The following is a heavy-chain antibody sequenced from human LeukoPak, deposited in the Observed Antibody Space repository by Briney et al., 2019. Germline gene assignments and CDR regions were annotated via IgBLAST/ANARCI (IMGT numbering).Heavy chain of an antibody. Sequence: GGSLRLSCAASGFTFSSYWMSWIRQAPGKGLEWVANIKQDGSEKYYVDSVKGRFTISRDNAKNSLYLQMNSLRAEDTAIYYCAREADGDYLPDYFDYWGQGTLVTVSS. CDR1: GFTFSSYW. V-gene: IGHV3-7*03. J-gene: IGHJ4*02. CDR3: AREADGDYLPDYFDY. CDR2: IKQDGSEK. D-gene: IGHD4-17*01.